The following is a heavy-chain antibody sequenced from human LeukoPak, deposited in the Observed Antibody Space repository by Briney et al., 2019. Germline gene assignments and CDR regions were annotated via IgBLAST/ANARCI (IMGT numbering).Heavy chain of an antibody. J-gene: IGHJ4*02. D-gene: IGHD5-18*01. CDR2: INPTGGST. CDR3: ARDLSGYSYVEGSD. CDR1: GYTFTSYY. Sequence: ASVKVSCKASGYTFTSYYMHWVRQAPGQGLEWMGLINPTGGSTGYAQKVQGRVTMTRDMSASTVYMELSSLRSEDTAVYYCARDLSGYSYVEGSDWGQGTLVTVSS. V-gene: IGHV1-46*01.